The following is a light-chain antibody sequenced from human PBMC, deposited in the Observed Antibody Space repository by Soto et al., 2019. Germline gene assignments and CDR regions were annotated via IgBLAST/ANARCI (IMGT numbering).Light chain of an antibody. Sequence: EIVMTQSPATLSVSPVERSILSFRASQSISINVAWYQQKPGQAPRLLIYAASNRATGVPARFSGSWSGTEFTLTITSLQSEDFAVYYCQQYNQGITFGQGTRLEIK. V-gene: IGKV3-15*01. CDR1: QSISIN. J-gene: IGKJ5*01. CDR2: AAS. CDR3: QQYNQGIT.